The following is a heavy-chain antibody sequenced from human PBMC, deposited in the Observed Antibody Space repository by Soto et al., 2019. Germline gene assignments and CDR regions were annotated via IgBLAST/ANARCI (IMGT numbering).Heavy chain of an antibody. D-gene: IGHD1-1*01. CDR2: IYYSGST. CDR1: GGSIISYY. J-gene: IGHJ3*02. V-gene: IGHV4-59*01. Sequence: SETLSLTCTVSGGSIISYYWSWIRQPPGKGLEWIGYIYYSGSTNYNPSLKSRVTISVDTSKNQFSLKLSSVTAADTAVYYCARWNDAFDIWGQGTMVTVSS. CDR3: ARWNDAFDI.